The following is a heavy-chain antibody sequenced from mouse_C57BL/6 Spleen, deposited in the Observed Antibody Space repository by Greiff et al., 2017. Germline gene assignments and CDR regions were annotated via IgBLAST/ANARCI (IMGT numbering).Heavy chain of an antibody. Sequence: EVQLQQSGAELVKPGASVKLSCTASGFNIKDYYMHWVKQRTEQGLEWIGRIDPEDGETKYAPKFPGKATIKADTSSNTAYLQLSSLTSEDTAVYYCARYGGLRGCDYWGQGTTLTVSS. CDR3: ARYGGLRGCDY. D-gene: IGHD2-4*01. J-gene: IGHJ2*01. V-gene: IGHV14-2*01. CDR2: IDPEDGET. CDR1: GFNIKDYY.